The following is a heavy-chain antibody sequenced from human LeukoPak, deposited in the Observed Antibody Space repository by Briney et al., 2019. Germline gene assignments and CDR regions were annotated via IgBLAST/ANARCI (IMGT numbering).Heavy chain of an antibody. CDR2: VSYSGSA. D-gene: IGHD5-18*01. CDR1: GGSISPYY. CDR3: ARENDRYGRIDY. J-gene: IGHJ4*02. V-gene: IGHV4-59*01. Sequence: SETLSLTCTVSGGSISPYYWSWVRQPPGKGLEWIGYVSYSGSADYNPSLKSRVIISIDTSKNQFSLRLSSLTAADTAVYYCARENDRYGRIDYWGQGTQVTVSS.